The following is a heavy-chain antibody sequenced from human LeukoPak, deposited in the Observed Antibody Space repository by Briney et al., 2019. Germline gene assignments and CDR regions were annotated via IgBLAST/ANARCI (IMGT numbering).Heavy chain of an antibody. Sequence: ASVKVSCKASGYTFTSHGISWVRQAPGQGLEWMGWISAYNGDTKYAQETQGRVTLTTDASTSTAYMELRSLGSDDTAVYYCARGLLGATYYYYGMDVWGQGTTVTVSS. CDR1: GYTFTSHG. J-gene: IGHJ6*02. V-gene: IGHV1-18*01. D-gene: IGHD1-26*01. CDR3: ARGLLGATYYYYGMDV. CDR2: ISAYNGDT.